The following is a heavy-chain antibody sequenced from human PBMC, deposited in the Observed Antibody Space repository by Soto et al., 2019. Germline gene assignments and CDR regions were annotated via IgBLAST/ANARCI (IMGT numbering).Heavy chain of an antibody. D-gene: IGHD2-2*01. Sequence: QVQLQQWGAGLLKPSETLSLTCAVYGGSFSGYYWSWIRQPPGKGLEWIGEINHSGSTNYNPTLKSRVTISVDTSKNQFSMKLSSVTAADTAVYYCARGPIAVVPAANVVYFQHWGQGTLVTVSS. J-gene: IGHJ1*01. CDR1: GGSFSGYY. CDR2: INHSGST. CDR3: ARGPIAVVPAANVVYFQH. V-gene: IGHV4-34*01.